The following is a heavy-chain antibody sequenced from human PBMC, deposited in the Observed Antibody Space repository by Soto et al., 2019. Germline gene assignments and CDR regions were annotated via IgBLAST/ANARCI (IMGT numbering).Heavy chain of an antibody. CDR2: INSDGSST. CDR1: GFTFSSYW. V-gene: IGHV3-74*01. Sequence: GGSLRLSCAASGFTFSSYWMHWVRQAPGKGLVWVSRINSDGSSTSYADSVKGRFTISRDNAKNTLYLQMNSLRAEDTAVYYCARVDISGYYYVSPAFDYWGQGTLVTVSS. CDR3: ARVDISGYYYVSPAFDY. D-gene: IGHD3-22*01. J-gene: IGHJ4*02.